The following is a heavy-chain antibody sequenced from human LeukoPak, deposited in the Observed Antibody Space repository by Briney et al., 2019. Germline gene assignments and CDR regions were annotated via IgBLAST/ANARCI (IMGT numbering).Heavy chain of an antibody. Sequence: ASVKVSCKASGCTFTGYYMNWVRQAPGQGLEWMGEINPNIGGTNYAQKFQGRVTMTRDASISTAYMELSRLRSDDTGVYYCARGKGIAGLGHWGQGTLVTVSS. D-gene: IGHD1-14*01. J-gene: IGHJ4*02. V-gene: IGHV1-2*02. CDR3: ARGKGIAGLGH. CDR2: INPNIGGT. CDR1: GCTFTGYY.